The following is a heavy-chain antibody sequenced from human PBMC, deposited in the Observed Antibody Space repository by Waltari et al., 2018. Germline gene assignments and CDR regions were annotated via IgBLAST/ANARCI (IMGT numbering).Heavy chain of an antibody. CDR2: MSYSGAT. V-gene: IGHV4-39*01. CDR3: ATYIGASLGTAAFDV. CDR1: GVSLSSTRHY. J-gene: IGHJ3*01. Sequence: QVQVQESGTGLVKPSETLSPTCSVSGVSLSSTRHYWGWIRQPPGQGLEWMGTMSYSGATYSSPSLKSRVTISRDTSENQLSLKLGSVTAADTAVYYCATYIGASLGTAAFDVWGQGTTVTVSS. D-gene: IGHD5-12*01.